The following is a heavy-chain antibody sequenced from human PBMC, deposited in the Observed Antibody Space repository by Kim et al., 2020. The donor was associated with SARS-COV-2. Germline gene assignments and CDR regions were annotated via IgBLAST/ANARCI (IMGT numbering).Heavy chain of an antibody. V-gene: IGHV3-23*01. CDR3: ARKSPGNYPLDA. D-gene: IGHD1-7*01. Sequence: GGSLRLSCAASGFTLSNYVMYWVRQAPGKGLERVSSISASDGNTFYADSVKGRFTISRDSSKNTLYLRMNSLRADDTAIYYCARKSPGNYPLDAWGQGTLVTVSS. CDR2: ISASDGNT. CDR1: GFTLSNYV. J-gene: IGHJ5*02.